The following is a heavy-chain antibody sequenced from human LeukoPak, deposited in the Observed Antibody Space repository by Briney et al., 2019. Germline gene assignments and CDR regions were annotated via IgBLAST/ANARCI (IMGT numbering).Heavy chain of an antibody. D-gene: IGHD6-19*01. CDR3: ARGIAVAGSDY. J-gene: IGHJ4*02. V-gene: IGHV4-4*07. Sequence: PSETLSLACTVSGGSISSYCWSWIRQPAGKGLEWIGRIYSSGATTYNPSLKSRVAMSVDTSKNQFSLNLRSVTAADTAVYYCARGIAVAGSDYWGQGTLVTVSS. CDR1: GGSISSYC. CDR2: IYSSGAT.